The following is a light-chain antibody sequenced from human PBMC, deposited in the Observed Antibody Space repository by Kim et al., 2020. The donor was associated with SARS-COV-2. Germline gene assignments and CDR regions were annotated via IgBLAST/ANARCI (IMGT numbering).Light chain of an antibody. CDR3: LQYDGLPLHT. V-gene: IGKV3-15*01. CDR2: GAS. Sequence: IVMTQSPATLSVSPGERVTLSCRASKSVRNNLARYQQRHGPAPRLIIYGASTRATDISARFSGSGSGTEFTLTIRSLQSEELGIYYCLQYDGLPLHTYGGGTKVYIK. J-gene: IGKJ3*01. CDR1: KSVRNN.